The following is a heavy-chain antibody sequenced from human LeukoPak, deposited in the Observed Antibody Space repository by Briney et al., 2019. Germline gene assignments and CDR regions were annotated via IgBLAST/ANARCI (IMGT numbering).Heavy chain of an antibody. CDR3: ARAKMGYNLAYYYGMDV. D-gene: IGHD5-24*01. V-gene: IGHV4-59*01. J-gene: IGHJ6*02. CDR2: IYFSGST. CDR1: GGSISGYY. Sequence: SETLSLTCIVSGGSISGYYWSWVRQSPGKGLEWIGQIYFSGSTNYNPSFQSRVTISVDTSKNQFSLRLSSATAADTAVYYCARAKMGYNLAYYYGMDVWGQGSTVTVSS.